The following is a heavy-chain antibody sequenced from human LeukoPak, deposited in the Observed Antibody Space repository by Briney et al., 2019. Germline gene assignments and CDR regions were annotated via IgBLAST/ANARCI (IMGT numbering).Heavy chain of an antibody. D-gene: IGHD2-2*01. Sequence: PSQTLSLTCAISGDSVSSNSAAWNWNRQSPSRGLEWLGRTYYRSKWYNDYAVSVKSRITINPDTSKNQFSLQLNSVTPEDTAVYYCARAEAYQLLYAIDYWGQGTLVTVSS. CDR1: GDSVSSNSAA. J-gene: IGHJ4*02. CDR2: TYYRSKWYN. CDR3: ARAEAYQLLYAIDY. V-gene: IGHV6-1*01.